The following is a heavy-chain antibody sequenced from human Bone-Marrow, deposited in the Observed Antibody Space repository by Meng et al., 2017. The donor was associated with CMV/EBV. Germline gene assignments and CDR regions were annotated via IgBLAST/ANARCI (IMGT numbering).Heavy chain of an antibody. Sequence: GGSLRLSCAASGFTFSSYGMHWVRQAPGKGLEWVAFIRYDGSNKYYADSVKGGFTISRDNSKNTLYLQMNSLGAEDTAVYYCAKDHLVLPAAISSPGPDYYYYGMDVWGQGNPVTVSS. D-gene: IGHD2-2*02. CDR1: GFTFSSYG. V-gene: IGHV3-30*02. CDR3: AKDHLVLPAAISSPGPDYYYYGMDV. J-gene: IGHJ6*02. CDR2: IRYDGSNK.